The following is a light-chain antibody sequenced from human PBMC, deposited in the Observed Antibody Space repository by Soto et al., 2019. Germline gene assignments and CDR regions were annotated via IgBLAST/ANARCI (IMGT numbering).Light chain of an antibody. V-gene: IGKV3-15*01. J-gene: IGKJ4*01. Sequence: EMMIAQSPATLSVYAGERATLSCRASQSVCSNLAWYQQKPGQAPRLLIYAASTRATGIPARFSGSGSGTEFTLTISSLQLQDFAVYCCQQYNKWPVFGGGTKVDVK. CDR2: AAS. CDR1: QSVCSN. CDR3: QQYNKWPV.